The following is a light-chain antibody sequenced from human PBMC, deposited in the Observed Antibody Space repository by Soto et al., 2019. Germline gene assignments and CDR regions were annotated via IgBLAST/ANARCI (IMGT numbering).Light chain of an antibody. CDR1: QSLLHSNGYNY. V-gene: IGKV2-28*01. Sequence: DIVMTQSPVSLSVTPGEPASISCRSSQSLLHSNGYNYLGWFLQKPGQSPHLLIYLGSGRASGVPDRLSGSGAGTEFTLKISRVEAEDVGVYYCMQVLHTPLTFGGGTKVEIK. CDR3: MQVLHTPLT. CDR2: LGS. J-gene: IGKJ4*01.